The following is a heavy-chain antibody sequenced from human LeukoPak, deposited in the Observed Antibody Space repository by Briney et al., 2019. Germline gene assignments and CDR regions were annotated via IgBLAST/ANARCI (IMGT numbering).Heavy chain of an antibody. D-gene: IGHD4-11*01. CDR1: GFPFSGYG. V-gene: IGHV3-33*01. CDR3: ATGGNFYYSH. CDR2: AYGDGSSQ. J-gene: IGHJ1*01. Sequence: GGSLRLSCAASGFPFSGYGMHWFRKAPGKGLEWVAVAYGDGSSQYYADSVKGRFSISKDISKNTLSLQMNSLRAEDTAVYSCATGGNFYYSHWGQGTLVTVSS.